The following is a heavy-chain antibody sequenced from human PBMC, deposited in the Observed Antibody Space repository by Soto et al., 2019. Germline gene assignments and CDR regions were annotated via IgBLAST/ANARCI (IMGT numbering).Heavy chain of an antibody. Sequence: ASVKVSCKTSGYTFTSYAMHWVRQAPGQRLEWMGWINAGNGNTKYSQKFQGRVTITRDTSASTGYMELSSLGSEDTAVYYCASGYYGSGSPFDHWGQGTLVTVSS. CDR2: INAGNGNT. CDR3: ASGYYGSGSPFDH. J-gene: IGHJ4*02. V-gene: IGHV1-3*01. CDR1: GYTFTSYA. D-gene: IGHD3-10*01.